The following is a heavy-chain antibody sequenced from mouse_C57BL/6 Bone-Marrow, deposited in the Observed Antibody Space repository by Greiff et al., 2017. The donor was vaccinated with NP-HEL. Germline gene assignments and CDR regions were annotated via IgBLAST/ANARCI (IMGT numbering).Heavy chain of an antibody. CDR2: INSDGGST. J-gene: IGHJ4*01. D-gene: IGHD1-1*01. CDR3: ARHAGSSPYYYAMDY. V-gene: IGHV5-2*01. Sequence: EVKLMESGGGLVQPGESMKLSCESNEYEFPSHDMSWVRKTPEKRLELVAAINSDGGSTYYPDTMERRFIISRDNTKKTLYLQMSSLRSEDTALYYCARHAGSSPYYYAMDYWGQGTSVTVSS. CDR1: EYEFPSHD.